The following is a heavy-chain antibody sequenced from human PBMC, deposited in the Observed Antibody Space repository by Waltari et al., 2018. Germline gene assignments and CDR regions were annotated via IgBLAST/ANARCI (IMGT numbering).Heavy chain of an antibody. CDR1: GGSISSSSYY. V-gene: IGHV4-39*01. D-gene: IGHD1-26*01. J-gene: IGHJ6*03. CDR2: IYYSGST. Sequence: QLQLQESGPGLVKPSETLSLTCTVSGGSISSSSYYWGWNRQPPGKGLEWIGSIYYSGSTYYNPSLKSRVTISVDTSKNQFSLKLSSVTAADTAVYYCARHREWELLPIPYYYYMDVWGKGTTVTVSS. CDR3: ARHREWELLPIPYYYYMDV.